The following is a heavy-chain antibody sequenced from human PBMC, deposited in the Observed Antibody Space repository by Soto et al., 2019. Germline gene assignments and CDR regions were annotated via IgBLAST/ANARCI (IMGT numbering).Heavy chain of an antibody. J-gene: IGHJ5*01. CDR3: ARRAYSSGPCDS. D-gene: IGHD3-22*01. Sequence: EVQLEQSGAEVKKPGESLQISCKVSGYNFHNYWIAWVRQLPGKGPEWMGMFYPGDSHTKYSPSLEGRVVMSADKAANTAYLQWSSVQASDDAIYYCARRAYSSGPCDSWGHGNLVTVSS. CDR2: FYPGDSHT. V-gene: IGHV5-51*01. CDR1: GYNFHNYW.